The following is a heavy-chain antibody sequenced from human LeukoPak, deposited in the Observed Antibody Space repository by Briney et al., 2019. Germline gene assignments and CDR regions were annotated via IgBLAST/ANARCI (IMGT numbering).Heavy chain of an antibody. CDR2: ISYDGSNK. CDR3: AREGLYCSGGSCYFDY. CDR1: GLTFSSYA. J-gene: IGHJ4*02. Sequence: GRSLRLSCAASGLTFSSYAMQWVRRAPGKGLEWVPVISYDGSNKYYADSVKGRFTISRDNPKNTLYLQMNSLRAEDTAVYYCAREGLYCSGGSCYFDYWGEGSLVTVSS. D-gene: IGHD2-15*01. V-gene: IGHV3-30-3*01.